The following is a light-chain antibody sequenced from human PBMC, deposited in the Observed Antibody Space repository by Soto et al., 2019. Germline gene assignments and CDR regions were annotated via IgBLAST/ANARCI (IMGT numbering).Light chain of an antibody. Sequence: DIQMTQSPSTLSASVGDRVTITCRASQSISRYLAWYQQKPGKAPKLLIYKASSLESGVPSRFSGSGSGTEFTLTISSLQPDDFATYYCQQYISYLYTFGQGTKLEMK. J-gene: IGKJ2*01. CDR3: QQYISYLYT. V-gene: IGKV1-5*03. CDR1: QSISRY. CDR2: KAS.